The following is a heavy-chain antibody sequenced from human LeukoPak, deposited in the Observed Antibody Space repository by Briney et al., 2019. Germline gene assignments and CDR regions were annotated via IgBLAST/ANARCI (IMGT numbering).Heavy chain of an antibody. D-gene: IGHD5-18*01. J-gene: IGHJ4*02. CDR2: IGKDGSEK. Sequence: GGSLRLSCTVSGFNLNSFWMTWVRQAPGKGLEWVANIGKDGSEKNYVDSVKGRFTISRDNAKNSLYLQMNSLRAEDTAIYYCARTYSPFDYWGQGTLVTVSS. V-gene: IGHV3-7*04. CDR1: GFNLNSFW. CDR3: ARTYSPFDY.